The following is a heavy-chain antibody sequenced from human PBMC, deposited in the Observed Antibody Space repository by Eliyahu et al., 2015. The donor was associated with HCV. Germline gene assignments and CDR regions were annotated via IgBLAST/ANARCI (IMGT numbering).Heavy chain of an antibody. CDR2: FYYXGNT. Sequence: VXLQVSGPGXVKPSETLSLTXXVXGGSISSYSWGWIRQSPGKGLEYIGYFYYXGNTNYNPSLRNRVAFSSDTSNNQFSMTLSSVTDEDTALYYCARALHYGSGWNDAF. D-gene: IGHD3-3*01. J-gene: IGHJ3*01. CDR3: ARALHYGSGWNDAF. CDR1: GGSISSYS. V-gene: IGHV4-59*01.